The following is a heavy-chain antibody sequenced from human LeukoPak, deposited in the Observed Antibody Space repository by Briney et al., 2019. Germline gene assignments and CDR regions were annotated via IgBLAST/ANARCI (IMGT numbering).Heavy chain of an antibody. Sequence: SETLSLTCTVSGGSISSSSYYWGWIRQPPGKGLEWIGSIYYSGSTYYNPSLKSRVTISVDTSKNQFSLKLSSVTAADTAVYYCARHSYCGGDCYSPYFDYWGQGTLVTVSS. D-gene: IGHD2-21*01. J-gene: IGHJ4*02. CDR2: IYYSGST. CDR1: GGSISSSSYY. V-gene: IGHV4-39*01. CDR3: ARHSYCGGDCYSPYFDY.